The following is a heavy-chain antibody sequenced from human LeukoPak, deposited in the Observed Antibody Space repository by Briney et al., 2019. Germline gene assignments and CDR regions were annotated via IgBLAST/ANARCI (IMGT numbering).Heavy chain of an antibody. D-gene: IGHD2-2*01. J-gene: IGHJ4*02. CDR3: ARDRIPAAHSFDY. Sequence: GGSLRLSCAASGFTFSSYSMNWVRQAPGKGLEWVSSISSSSYIYYADSVKGRFTISRDNAKNSLYLQMNSLRAEDTAVYYCARDRIPAAHSFDYWGQGTLVTVSS. CDR2: ISSSSYI. CDR1: GFTFSSYS. V-gene: IGHV3-21*01.